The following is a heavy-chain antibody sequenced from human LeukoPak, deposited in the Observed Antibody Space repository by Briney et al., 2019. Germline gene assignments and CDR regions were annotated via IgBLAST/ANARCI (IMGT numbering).Heavy chain of an antibody. J-gene: IGHJ5*01. CDR1: GFTFSSYW. CDR3: VFGRYGGGFDS. CDR2: INRDGNTI. Sequence: GGSLRLSCAASGFTFSSYWMHWVRQAPGKGLVWVSRINRDGNTINYADSVRGRFTISRDNAKNTVYQQMDSLRAEDTAVYYCVFGRYGGGFDSWGQGTLVIVSS. D-gene: IGHD3-10*01. V-gene: IGHV3-74*01.